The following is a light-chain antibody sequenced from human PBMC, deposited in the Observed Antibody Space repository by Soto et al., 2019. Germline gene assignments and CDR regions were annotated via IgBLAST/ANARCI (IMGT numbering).Light chain of an antibody. V-gene: IGKV1-6*01. Sequence: AIQMTQSPSSLSASVGDRVTITCRASQAIRNDLGWYQQKPGKAPKLLIYSASSLQSGVPSRFSGSGSGTDFTLTISSLQPEDFATYYCLQAYNYPWTFGQGTKVDI. CDR1: QAIRND. CDR3: LQAYNYPWT. CDR2: SAS. J-gene: IGKJ1*01.